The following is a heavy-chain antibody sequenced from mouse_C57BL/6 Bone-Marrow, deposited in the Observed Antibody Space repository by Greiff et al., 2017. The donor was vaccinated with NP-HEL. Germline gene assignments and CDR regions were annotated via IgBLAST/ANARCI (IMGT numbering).Heavy chain of an antibody. CDR2: IDPSDSYT. Sequence: QVQLKQPGAELVMPGASVKLSCKASGYTFTGYWMHWVKQRPGQGLEWIGEIDPSDSYTNYNQKFKGKSTLTVDKYSSTAYMQLSSLTSEDSAVYYCASSYWYFDVWGTGTTVTVSS. CDR1: GYTFTGYW. J-gene: IGHJ1*03. V-gene: IGHV1-69*01. CDR3: ASSYWYFDV.